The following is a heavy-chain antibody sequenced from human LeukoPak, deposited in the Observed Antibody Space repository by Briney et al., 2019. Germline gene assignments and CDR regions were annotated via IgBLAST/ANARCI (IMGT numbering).Heavy chain of an antibody. V-gene: IGHV5-51*01. CDR3: ARHVRYSYSYYFDY. D-gene: IGHD5-18*01. CDR2: IYPGDSDT. CDR1: GYSFTSYW. J-gene: IGHJ4*02. Sequence: KVSCKASGYSFTSYWIGWVRQMPGKGLEWMGIIYPGDSDTRYSPSFQGQVTISADKSISTAYLQWSSLKASDTAMYYCARHVRYSYSYYFDYWGQGTLVTVSS.